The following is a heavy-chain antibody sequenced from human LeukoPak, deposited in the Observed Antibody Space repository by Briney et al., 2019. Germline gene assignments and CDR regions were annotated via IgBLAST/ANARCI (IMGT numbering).Heavy chain of an antibody. CDR2: ISYDGNNK. D-gene: IGHD3-10*01. V-gene: IGHV3-30*18. CDR3: AKNGEWFGESLFQSLY. CDR1: GFTFSSYG. Sequence: AGGSLRLSCAASGFTFSSYGMHWVRQAPGKGLEWVAVISYDGNNKYYADSVKGRFTISRDNSKNTLYLQMNSLRAEDTAVYYCAKNGEWFGESLFQSLYWGQGTLVTVSS. J-gene: IGHJ4*02.